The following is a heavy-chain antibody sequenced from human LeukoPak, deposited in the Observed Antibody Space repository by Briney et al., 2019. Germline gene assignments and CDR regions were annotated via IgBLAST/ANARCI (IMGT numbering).Heavy chain of an antibody. CDR2: INPNSGGT. V-gene: IGHV1-2*02. D-gene: IGHD3-22*01. CDR3: ARVWRYYYDSSDYPYFDY. CDR1: GYTLTELS. J-gene: IGHJ4*02. Sequence: ASVKVSCKVSGYTLTELSMHWVRRAPGQGLEWMGWINPNSGGTNYAQKFQGRVTMTRDTSISTAYMELSRLRSDDTAVYYCARVWRYYYDSSDYPYFDYWGQGTLVTVSS.